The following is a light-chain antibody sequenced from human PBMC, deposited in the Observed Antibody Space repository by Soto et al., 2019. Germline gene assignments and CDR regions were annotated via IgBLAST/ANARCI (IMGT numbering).Light chain of an antibody. CDR3: HHYET. CDR1: QSVSRIY. J-gene: IGKJ1*01. V-gene: IGKV3-20*01. Sequence: EIVLTQSPATLSLSQGDRATLSCRASQSVSRIYLGWYQQKPGQPTWLLMYGASIRAAGVPGRFSGSGSGTEFTLPNSELEPEDFTEYYCHHYETFGQGTKVDI. CDR2: GAS.